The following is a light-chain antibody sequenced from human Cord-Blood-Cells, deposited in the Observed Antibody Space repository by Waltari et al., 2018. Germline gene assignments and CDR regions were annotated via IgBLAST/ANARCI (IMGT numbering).Light chain of an antibody. Sequence: EIVMTQSLATLSVSPGERATLSCRASQSVSSNLDWYQQTPGQAPRLLIYGASTRATGIPARFSGSGSGTEFTLTISSLQSEDFAVYYCQQYNNWPLYSFGQGTKLEIK. V-gene: IGKV3-15*01. CDR2: GAS. J-gene: IGKJ2*03. CDR1: QSVSSN. CDR3: QQYNNWPLYS.